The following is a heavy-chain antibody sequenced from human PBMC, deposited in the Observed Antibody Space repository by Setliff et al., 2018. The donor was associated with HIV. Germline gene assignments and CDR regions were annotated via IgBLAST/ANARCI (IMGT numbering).Heavy chain of an antibody. CDR2: IKPDGSEK. J-gene: IGHJ4*02. CDR3: ARDKDEDYGSTSFDY. V-gene: IGHV3-7*03. CDR1: GFTFRTYW. D-gene: IGHD4-17*01. Sequence: PGGSLRLSCAVSGFTFRTYWMSWVRQTPGKGLEWVANIKPDGSEKYYADSVKGRFTISRDNAKNSLYLQLNSLRPEDTAVYYCARDKDEDYGSTSFDYWGQGILVTVSS.